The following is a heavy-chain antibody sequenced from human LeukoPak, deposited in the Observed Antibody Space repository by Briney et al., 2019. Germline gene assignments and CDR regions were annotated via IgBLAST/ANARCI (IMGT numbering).Heavy chain of an antibody. CDR2: INGDGSST. CDR1: GFTFSSYW. Sequence: GGSLRLSCAASGFTFSSYWMHWVRQAPGKGLVWVSRINGDGSSTSYADSVKGRFTISRDNAKNTLYLQMNSLRAEDTAVYYCARDSSGGTAMDDYWGQGTLVTVSS. V-gene: IGHV3-74*01. CDR3: ARDSSGGTAMDDY. J-gene: IGHJ4*02. D-gene: IGHD5-18*01.